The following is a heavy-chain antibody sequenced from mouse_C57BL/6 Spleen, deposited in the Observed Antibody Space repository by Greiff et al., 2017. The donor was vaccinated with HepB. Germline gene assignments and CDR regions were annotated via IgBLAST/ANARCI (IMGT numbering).Heavy chain of an antibody. CDR1: GYTFTSYW. J-gene: IGHJ2*01. V-gene: IGHV1-59*01. D-gene: IGHD2-2*01. Sequence: VQLQQPGAELVRPGTSVKLSCKASGYTFTSYWMHWVKQRPGQGLEWIGVIDPSDSYTNYNQKFKGKATLTVDTSSSTAYMKLSSLTSEDSAVYYCARNEKASTMVTSEYFDYWGQGTTLTVSS. CDR3: ARNEKASTMVTSEYFDY. CDR2: IDPSDSYT.